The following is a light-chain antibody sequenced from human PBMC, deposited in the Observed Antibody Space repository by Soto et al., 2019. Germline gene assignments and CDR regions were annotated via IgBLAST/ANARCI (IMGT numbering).Light chain of an antibody. Sequence: DIQITQSPSTLSASVGDRVTITCRASQNINRRLAWYLRKPGKAPMLLIYDASSLQSGAPSMFSGSGAGTAFTRPISSLQPDDVETDYCQQYLSYSWTFGQGTKVDIK. J-gene: IGKJ1*01. CDR3: QQYLSYSWT. V-gene: IGKV1-5*01. CDR1: QNINRR. CDR2: DAS.